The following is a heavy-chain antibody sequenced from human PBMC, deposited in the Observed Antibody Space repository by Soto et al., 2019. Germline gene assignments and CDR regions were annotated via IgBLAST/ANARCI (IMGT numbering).Heavy chain of an antibody. V-gene: IGHV3-9*01. Sequence: EVQLVESGGGLVQPGRSLRLSCAASGFTFDDYAMHWVRQAPGKGLEWLSGISWNSGNIGYADSVKGRFTISRDNAKNSLYLQMNSLRPEDTALYYCIKGRGGSYGRYYFDYWGQGNLVTVSS. CDR1: GFTFDDYA. CDR2: ISWNSGNI. CDR3: IKGRGGSYGRYYFDY. D-gene: IGHD1-26*01. J-gene: IGHJ4*02.